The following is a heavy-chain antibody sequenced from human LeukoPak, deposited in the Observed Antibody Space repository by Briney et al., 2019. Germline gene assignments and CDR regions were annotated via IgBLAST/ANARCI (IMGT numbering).Heavy chain of an antibody. V-gene: IGHV3-23*01. J-gene: IGHJ5*02. D-gene: IGHD6-13*01. CDR2: ISNSGGNT. Sequence: GGSLRLSCAASGFTFSNYAMDWVRQAPGKGPEWVSGISNSGGNTYYADSVKGRFTISRDNSKNTLYLQMNSLRAEDTAVYYCAKDGQARIAPKRVDPWGQGTLVTVSS. CDR1: GFTFSNYA. CDR3: AKDGQARIAPKRVDP.